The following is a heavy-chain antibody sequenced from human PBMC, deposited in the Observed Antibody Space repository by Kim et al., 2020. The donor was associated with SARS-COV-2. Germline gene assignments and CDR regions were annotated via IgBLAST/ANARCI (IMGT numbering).Heavy chain of an antibody. CDR3: ACPTSYYYDSSGYSFDY. CDR2: IIPILGIA. V-gene: IGHV1-69*04. D-gene: IGHD3-22*01. Sequence: SVKVSCKASGGTFSSYAISWVRQAPGQGLEWMGRIIPILGIANYAQKFQGRVTITADKSTSTAYMELSSLRSEDTAVYYCACPTSYYYDSSGYSFDYWGQGTLVTVSS. J-gene: IGHJ4*02. CDR1: GGTFSSYA.